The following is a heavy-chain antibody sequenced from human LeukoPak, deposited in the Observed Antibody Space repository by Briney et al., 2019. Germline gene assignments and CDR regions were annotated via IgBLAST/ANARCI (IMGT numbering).Heavy chain of an antibody. CDR2: IYTSGST. CDR1: GGSISSYY. CDR3: ARHAKRLLYDAFDI. J-gene: IGHJ3*02. Sequence: SETLSLTCTVSGGSISSYYWSWIRQPPGKALEWIGYIYTSGSTNYNPSLKCRVTISVDTSKNQFSLKLSSVTAADTAVYYCARHAKRLLYDAFDIWGQGTMVTVSS. D-gene: IGHD2-15*01. V-gene: IGHV4-4*09.